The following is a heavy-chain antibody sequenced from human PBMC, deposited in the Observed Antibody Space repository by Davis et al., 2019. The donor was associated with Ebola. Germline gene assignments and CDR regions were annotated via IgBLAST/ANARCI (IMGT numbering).Heavy chain of an antibody. CDR3: AKGVRYFDWLSSELDAFDI. J-gene: IGHJ3*02. D-gene: IGHD3-9*01. V-gene: IGHV3-30*18. CDR2: ISYDGSNK. CDR1: GFTFSSYG. Sequence: PGGSLRLSCAASGFTFSSYGMHWVRQAPGKGLEWVAVISYDGSNKYYADSVKGRFTISRDNSKNTLFLQMNSLRAEDTAVCYCAKGVRYFDWLSSELDAFDIWGQGTMVTVSS.